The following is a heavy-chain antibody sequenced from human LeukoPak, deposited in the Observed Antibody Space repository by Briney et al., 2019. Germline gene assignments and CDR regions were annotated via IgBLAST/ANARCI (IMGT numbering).Heavy chain of an antibody. D-gene: IGHD2-15*01. CDR3: TRDGGSWSHLDY. CDR1: GFIFSDRA. CDR2: IDTRDKGSAT. V-gene: IGHV3-73*01. J-gene: IGHJ4*02. Sequence: GGSLKLPCAGFGFIFSDRAIHWVRQASGKGLEWVGRIDTRDKGSATAYAASVRGRFAISRDDSESTAYLQMTGLKTEDTAVYFCTRDGGSWSHLDYWGQGALVTVSS.